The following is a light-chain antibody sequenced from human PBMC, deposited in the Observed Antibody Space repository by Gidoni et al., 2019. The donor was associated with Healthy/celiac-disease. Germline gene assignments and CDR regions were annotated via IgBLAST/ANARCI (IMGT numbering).Light chain of an antibody. Sequence: QLVLTQSPSASASLGASVKLTCTLSSCHSSYAIAWHQQQPDKGPRYLMKLNSDGSHSKGDGIPDRFSGSSSGAARYLTISSLQSEDEADYYGQTWGTGIPVFGGGTQLTVL. CDR1: SCHSSYA. J-gene: IGLJ7*01. V-gene: IGLV4-69*01. CDR2: LNSDGSH. CDR3: QTWGTGIPV.